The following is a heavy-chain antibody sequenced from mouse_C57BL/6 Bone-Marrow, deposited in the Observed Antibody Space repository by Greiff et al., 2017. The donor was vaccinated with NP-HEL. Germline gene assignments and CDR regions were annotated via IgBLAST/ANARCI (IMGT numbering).Heavy chain of an antibody. CDR2: IYPGNSDT. V-gene: IGHV1-5*01. Sequence: QLQQSGTVLARPGASVKMSCKTSGYTFTSYWMHWVKQRPGQGLEWIGAIYPGNSDTSYNQKFKGKAKLTAVTSASTAYMELSSLTNEDSAVYYCTRALYYYGSSYDYWGQGTTLTVSS. CDR3: TRALYYYGSSYDY. J-gene: IGHJ2*01. CDR1: GYTFTSYW. D-gene: IGHD1-1*01.